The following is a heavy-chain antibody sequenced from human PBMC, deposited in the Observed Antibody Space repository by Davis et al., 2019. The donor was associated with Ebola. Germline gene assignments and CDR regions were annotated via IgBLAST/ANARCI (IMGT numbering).Heavy chain of an antibody. CDR2: INRGGST. CDR1: GFTVSSNY. CDR3: ARGETDFDY. Sequence: GESLKISCVVSGFTVSSNYMSWVRQAPGKGLSLFSVINRGGSTNYADSVKGRFTISRDNSKNTLYLQLSSLSAEDTAMYYCARGETDFDYWGQGTLVTISS. V-gene: IGHV3-53*01. J-gene: IGHJ4*02.